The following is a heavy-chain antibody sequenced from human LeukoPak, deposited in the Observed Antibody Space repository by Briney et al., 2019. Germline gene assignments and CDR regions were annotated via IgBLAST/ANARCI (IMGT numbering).Heavy chain of an antibody. J-gene: IGHJ3*01. CDR3: AKDIQLST. V-gene: IGHV3-23*01. CDR1: GFTFRDSA. Sequence: SGGSLRLSCAASGFTFRDSAMTWVRHVPGKGLEWVSLISYSGGNAYYADSVKGRFTISRDNSEITLSLQMNSLRVEDTARYYCAKDIQLSTWGLGTMVTVSS. CDR2: ISYSGGNA. D-gene: IGHD3-16*02.